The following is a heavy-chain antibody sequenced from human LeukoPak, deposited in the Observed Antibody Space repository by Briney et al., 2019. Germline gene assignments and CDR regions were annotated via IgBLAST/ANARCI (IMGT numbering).Heavy chain of an antibody. D-gene: IGHD3-10*01. CDR1: GGSISSYY. Sequence: SETLSLTCTVSGGSISSYYWSWIRQPPGKGLEWIGYIYYSGSTNYSPSLKSRVTISVDTSKNQFSLKLSSVTAADTAVYYCARDLSGYGPFDYWGQGTLVTVSS. J-gene: IGHJ4*02. CDR3: ARDLSGYGPFDY. CDR2: IYYSGST. V-gene: IGHV4-59*01.